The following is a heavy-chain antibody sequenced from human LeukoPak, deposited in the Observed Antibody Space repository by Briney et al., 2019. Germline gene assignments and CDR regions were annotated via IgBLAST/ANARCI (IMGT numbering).Heavy chain of an antibody. D-gene: IGHD3-10*01. Sequence: GASVTVSCKASGYTFTSYGISWVRQAPGQGLEWMGWISAYNGNTNYAQKLQGRVTMTTDTSTSTAYMELRSLRSDDTAVYYCARDGRLGMGRGVNAFDIWGQGTMVTVSS. V-gene: IGHV1-18*01. CDR1: GYTFTSYG. CDR2: ISAYNGNT. J-gene: IGHJ3*02. CDR3: ARDGRLGMGRGVNAFDI.